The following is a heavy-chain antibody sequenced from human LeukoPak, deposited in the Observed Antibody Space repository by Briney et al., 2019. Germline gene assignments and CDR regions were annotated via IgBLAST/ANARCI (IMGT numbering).Heavy chain of an antibody. CDR2: IYPGDSDT. J-gene: IGHJ4*02. CDR1: GYSFTSYW. D-gene: IGHD6-6*01. CDR3: YSIAARRFDY. Sequence: GESLKISCKGSGYSFTSYWIGWVRQMPGKGVEWMGIIYPGDSDTRYSASCQGRVTISADKSISAAYLQWSSLKASDTAMYYCYSIAARRFDYWGQGTLVTVSS. V-gene: IGHV5-51*01.